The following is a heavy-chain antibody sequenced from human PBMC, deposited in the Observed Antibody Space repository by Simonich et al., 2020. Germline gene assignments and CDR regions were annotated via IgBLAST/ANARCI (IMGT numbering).Heavy chain of an antibody. V-gene: IGHV1-2*02. J-gene: IGHJ2*01. CDR1: GYTFTGYY. CDR3: ARGGVRSSSWYWYFDL. CDR2: IKPNSGGR. D-gene: IGHD6-13*01. Sequence: QVQLVQSGAEVKKPGASVKVSCKASGYTFTGYYMHWVRQAPGQGLGWVGWIKPNSGGRNDAQKFKGRFTMTRDTSRSTAYMELSRLRSDDTAVYYCARGGVRSSSWYWYFDLWGRGTLVTVSS.